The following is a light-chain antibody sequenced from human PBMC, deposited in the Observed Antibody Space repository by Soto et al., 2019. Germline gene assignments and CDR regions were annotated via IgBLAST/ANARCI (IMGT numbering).Light chain of an antibody. J-gene: IGKJ1*01. CDR1: QSVTSSH. Sequence: EIVLTQTPGTLSLSPGERATLSCRASQSVTSSHLAWYQQKPGQAPRLLIYGASSRATDIPDRFSGSGSGTDFTLTISRLEPEDFAVYYCQQYGSSLPWTFGQGTKVEIK. CDR3: QQYGSSLPWT. V-gene: IGKV3-20*01. CDR2: GAS.